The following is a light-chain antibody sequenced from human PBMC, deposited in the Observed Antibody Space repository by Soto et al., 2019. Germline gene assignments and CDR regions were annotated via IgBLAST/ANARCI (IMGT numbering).Light chain of an antibody. CDR3: QQRSNWPTIT. J-gene: IGKJ5*01. CDR1: QSVSSY. Sequence: NVFPQCPATPSFSPGERATLSSTGRQSVSSYLAWYQQKPGQAPRLLIYDASNRATGIPARFSGSGSGTDFTLTISSLEPEDFAVYYCQQRSNWPTITFGQGTRLEIK. CDR2: DAS. V-gene: IGKV3-11*01.